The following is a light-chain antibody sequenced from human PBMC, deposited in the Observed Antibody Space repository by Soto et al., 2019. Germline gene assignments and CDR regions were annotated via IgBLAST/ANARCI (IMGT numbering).Light chain of an antibody. CDR2: EVS. Sequence: QSALTQPASVSGSPGQSITISCTGTSSDVGGYNYVSWYQQHPGKAPKLMIYEVSNRPSWVSNRFSGSKSGNTASLTISGLQAEDEADYYCSSYTSSSTLVFGVGTTLTVL. V-gene: IGLV2-14*01. J-gene: IGLJ2*01. CDR1: SSDVGGYNY. CDR3: SSYTSSSTLV.